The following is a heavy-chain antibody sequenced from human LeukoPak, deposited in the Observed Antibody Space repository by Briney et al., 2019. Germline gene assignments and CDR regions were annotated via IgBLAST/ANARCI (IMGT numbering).Heavy chain of an antibody. Sequence: AGGSKSFSCAASDFTISSYTMSWLRQAPGQGLEWVTTITSLGGITYYTDSVKGRCTISKDKSKNTLSLRMNSLRAEHTAVYYCAKSLGGDYYYFCMAVGRQATTVTVSS. CDR1: DFTISSYT. V-gene: IGHV3-23*01. D-gene: IGHD1-26*01. J-gene: IGHJ6*01. CDR2: ITSLGGIT. CDR3: AKSLGGDYYYFCMAV.